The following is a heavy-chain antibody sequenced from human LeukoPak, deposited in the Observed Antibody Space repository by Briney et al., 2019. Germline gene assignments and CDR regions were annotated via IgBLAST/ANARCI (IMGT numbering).Heavy chain of an antibody. J-gene: IGHJ5*02. CDR3: XXDXXXXXYVFS. CDR2: ISSXXSXX. D-gene: IGHD3-16*01. CDR1: GFTFSSYS. Sequence: GGSLRLSCAASGFTFSSYSMNWVRQAPGKGLEWVSSISSXXSXXXXXXXXXXRFTISRDNAKNSLYLQMNSLRAEDTAVYYXXXDXXXXXYVFSWGQGTLVTVSS. V-gene: IGHV3-21*01.